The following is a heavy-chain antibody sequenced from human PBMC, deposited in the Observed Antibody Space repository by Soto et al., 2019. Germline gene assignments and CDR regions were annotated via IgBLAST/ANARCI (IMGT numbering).Heavy chain of an antibody. D-gene: IGHD6-19*01. CDR1: GFTVSSNY. V-gene: IGHV3-53*01. CDR2: IYSDGST. Sequence: LRLSCAASGFTVSSNYMSWVRQAPGKGLEWVSVIYSDGSTYYADSVKGRFTVSRDDSKNTVYLQMNSLRAEDTAIYYCARPPGIAVAGTGYFDCWGQGTLVTVSS. J-gene: IGHJ4*02. CDR3: ARPPGIAVAGTGYFDC.